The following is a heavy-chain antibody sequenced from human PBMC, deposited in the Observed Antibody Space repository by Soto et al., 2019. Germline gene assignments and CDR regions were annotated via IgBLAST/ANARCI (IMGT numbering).Heavy chain of an antibody. CDR3: ARDESYSSGVVSYFDS. D-gene: IGHD5-18*01. CDR1: GFTFSSSA. CDR2: ISYDGSNK. V-gene: IGHV3-30-3*01. J-gene: IGHJ4*02. Sequence: QVQLVESGGSVVQPGRSLRLSCAASGFTFSSSAMHWVRQAPGKGLEWVAVISYDGSNKYYADSVKGRFTISRDNSKNTLYLQMNSMRAEDTAVYYCARDESYSSGVVSYFDSWGQGTLVTVSS.